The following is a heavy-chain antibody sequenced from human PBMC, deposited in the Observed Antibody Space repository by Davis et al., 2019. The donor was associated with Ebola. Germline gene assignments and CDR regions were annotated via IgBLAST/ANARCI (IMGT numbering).Heavy chain of an antibody. CDR2: LYYTGGT. J-gene: IGHJ4*02. V-gene: IGHV4-59*08. D-gene: IGHD1-26*01. Sequence: PSETLSLTCTVSGGSISNYYWTWIRQSPGKPMEWLGWLYYTGGTNYNPSFSSRVAISADMSRNQIALQLTSVTVADTGTYYCARGRSAKWDLPYPDSWGRGTLVVVSS. CDR1: GGSISNYY. CDR3: ARGRSAKWDLPYPDS.